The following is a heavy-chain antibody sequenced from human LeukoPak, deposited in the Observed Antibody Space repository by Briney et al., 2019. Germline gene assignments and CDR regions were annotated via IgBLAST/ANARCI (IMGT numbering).Heavy chain of an antibody. D-gene: IGHD5-12*01. CDR2: IYYDGSNQ. Sequence: PGGSLRLSCVVSGLRFRNYGMHWVRQAPGKGLEWVAVIYYDGSNQYYVDSVKGRFTVSRDNSKNTLYLQVNSLRAEDTAVYYCEKVPAWSATSKYPGYYYYGMDVWGQGTTVTVSS. CDR3: EKVPAWSATSKYPGYYYYGMDV. CDR1: GLRFRNYG. V-gene: IGHV3-30*02. J-gene: IGHJ6*02.